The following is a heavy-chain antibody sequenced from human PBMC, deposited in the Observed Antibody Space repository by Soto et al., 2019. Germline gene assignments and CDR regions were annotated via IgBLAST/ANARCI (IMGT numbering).Heavy chain of an antibody. J-gene: IGHJ5*02. CDR3: VRVARKRLPAIAGWLDP. CDR2: LYHTGST. Sequence: PSETLSLTGSVSGGSITSDNYYWGWIRQPPGKGLEWIGTLYHTGSTYKNPSFRGRATISVDTSKTQFSLKLTSVIAADTAVYWCVRVARKRLPAIAGWLDPWGQGILVTVSS. V-gene: IGHV4-39*01. D-gene: IGHD6-13*01. CDR1: GGSITSDNYY.